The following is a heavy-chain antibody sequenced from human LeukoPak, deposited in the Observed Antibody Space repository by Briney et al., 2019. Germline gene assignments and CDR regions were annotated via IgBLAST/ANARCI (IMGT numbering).Heavy chain of an antibody. CDR1: GYSFTSYW. V-gene: IGHV5-51*01. CDR3: ARRPIDWLGLKPTYYFDY. CDR2: IYPGDSDT. J-gene: IGHJ4*02. D-gene: IGHD3-9*01. Sequence: GESLKISCKGSGYSFTSYWIGWVRQMPGKGLEWMGIIYPGDSDTRYSPSFQGQITISADKSISTAYLQWSSLKASDTAMYYCARRPIDWLGLKPTYYFDYWGQGTLVTVSS.